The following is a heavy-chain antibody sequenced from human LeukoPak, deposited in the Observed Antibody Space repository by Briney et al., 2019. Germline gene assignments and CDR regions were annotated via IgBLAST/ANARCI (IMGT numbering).Heavy chain of an antibody. CDR2: IYYSGST. V-gene: IGHV4-59*01. CDR1: GGSISSYY. J-gene: IGHJ4*02. Sequence: SETLSLTCSVSGGSISSYYWSWIRQPPGKGLEWIGYIYYSGSTNYNPSLKSRVTISVDTSKNQFSLKLSSVTAADTAVYYCARVYSGYDFYFDYWGQGTLVTVSS. D-gene: IGHD5-12*01. CDR3: ARVYSGYDFYFDY.